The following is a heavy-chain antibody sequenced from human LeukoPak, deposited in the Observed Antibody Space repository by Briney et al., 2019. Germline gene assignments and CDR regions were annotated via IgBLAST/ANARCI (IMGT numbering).Heavy chain of an antibody. CDR2: ISTYNGKT. V-gene: IGHV1-18*01. D-gene: IGHD2-21*02. CDR3: ARADCGGDCYSFQY. CDR1: GYTFTNYA. Sequence: ASVKVSCKASGYTFTNYAMNWVRQAPGQGLEWMGWISTYNGKTTYAQNLQGRVTMTTDTSTSTAYMELRSLRSDDTAIYYCARADCGGDCYSFQYWGQGTLVTVSP. J-gene: IGHJ4*02.